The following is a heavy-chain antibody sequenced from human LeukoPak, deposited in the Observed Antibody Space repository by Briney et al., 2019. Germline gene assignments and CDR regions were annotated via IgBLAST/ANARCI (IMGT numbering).Heavy chain of an antibody. J-gene: IGHJ4*02. CDR3: ASVGENYGSGGDYFDY. CDR1: EYTFTGYY. D-gene: IGHD3-10*01. Sequence: ASVKVSCKASEYTFTGYYMHWVRQAPGQGLEWMGWMHPNGGGTNYAQKFQGRVTMTRDTSISTAFMEVSRLRSDDTAVYYCASVGENYGSGGDYFDYWGQGTLVTVSS. V-gene: IGHV1-2*02. CDR2: MHPNGGGT.